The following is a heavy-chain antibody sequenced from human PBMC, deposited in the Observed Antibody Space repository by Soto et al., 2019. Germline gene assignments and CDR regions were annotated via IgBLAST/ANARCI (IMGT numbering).Heavy chain of an antibody. V-gene: IGHV3-74*03. CDR1: GFTFSSYW. Sequence: EVQLVESGGGLVQPGGSLRLSCVASGFTFSSYWMHWVRQVPGKEPVWVSFIDSYGSSTKYAEYVRGRFTISRDNAKNTLYLLMNSLRVEDTDVYYCVRGLGNSDHWGQGTLVTVSS. CDR3: VRGLGNSDH. J-gene: IGHJ4*02. CDR2: IDSYGSST.